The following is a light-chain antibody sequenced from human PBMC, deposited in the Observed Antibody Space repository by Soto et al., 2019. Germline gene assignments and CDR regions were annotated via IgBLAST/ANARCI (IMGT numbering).Light chain of an antibody. J-gene: IGKJ1*01. CDR3: QQYNNWPRT. Sequence: EIVMTQSPATLSVSPGERATLSCRASQSVSSNFAWYQQKPGQAPRLLIHGASTRATGVPARFSGSASGTEFTLTISSLQSEDVAVYYCQQYNNWPRTFGQGTKVDIK. CDR2: GAS. CDR1: QSVSSN. V-gene: IGKV3-15*01.